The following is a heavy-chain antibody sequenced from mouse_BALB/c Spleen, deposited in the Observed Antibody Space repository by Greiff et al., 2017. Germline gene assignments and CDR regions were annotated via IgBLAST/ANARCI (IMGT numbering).Heavy chain of an antibody. CDR3: ARDGAYYRYDGFAY. J-gene: IGHJ3*01. CDR1: GFSLTSYG. V-gene: IGHV2-9*02. Sequence: VQRVESGPGLVAPSQSLSITCTVSGFSLTSYGVHWVRQPPGKGLEWLGVIWAGGSTNYNSALMSRLSISKDNSKSQVFLKMNSLQTDDTAMYYCARDGAYYRYDGFAYWGQGTLVTVSA. CDR2: IWAGGST. D-gene: IGHD2-14*01.